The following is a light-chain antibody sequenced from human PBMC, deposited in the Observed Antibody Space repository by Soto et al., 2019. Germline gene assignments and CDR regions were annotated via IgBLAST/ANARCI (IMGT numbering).Light chain of an antibody. CDR3: QQYNNWPPYT. J-gene: IGKJ2*01. Sequence: EIVMTQSPATLSVSPGERATLSCRASQIVSSNLAWYQQKPGQAPRLLIYGASTRATGIPARFSGSGSGTEFTLTISSLQSEDFAVYYCQQYNNWPPYTFGQGTKVDIK. V-gene: IGKV3-15*01. CDR2: GAS. CDR1: QIVSSN.